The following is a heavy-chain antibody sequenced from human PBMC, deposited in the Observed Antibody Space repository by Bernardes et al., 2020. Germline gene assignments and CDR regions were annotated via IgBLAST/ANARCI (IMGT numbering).Heavy chain of an antibody. CDR3: AISPIVVVPAAMSLDY. D-gene: IGHD2-2*01. J-gene: IGHJ4*02. Sequence: ASVKVSCKVSGYTLTELSMHWVRQAPGKGLEWMGGFDPEDGETIYAQKFQGRVTMTEDTSTDTAYMELSSLRSEDTAVYYCAISPIVVVPAAMSLDYWGQGTLVTVSS. V-gene: IGHV1-24*01. CDR1: GYTLTELS. CDR2: FDPEDGET.